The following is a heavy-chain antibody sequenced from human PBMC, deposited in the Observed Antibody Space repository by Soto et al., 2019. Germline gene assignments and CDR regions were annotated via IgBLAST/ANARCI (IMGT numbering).Heavy chain of an antibody. CDR3: ARGAATVTPGWFDP. CDR2: IYHSGST. V-gene: IGHV4-38-2*01. J-gene: IGHJ5*02. CDR1: FYSIRSGYY. D-gene: IGHD4-17*01. Sequence: LSGTCAVSFYSIRSGYYWGWIRQTPGKGLEWIASIYHSGSTYYNPSLKSRVTISVDTSKNQFSLKLTSVTAADTAVYYCARGAATVTPGWFDPWGQGIMVTVSS.